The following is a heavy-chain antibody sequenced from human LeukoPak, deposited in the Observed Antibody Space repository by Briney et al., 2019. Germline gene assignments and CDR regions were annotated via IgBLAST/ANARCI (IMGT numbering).Heavy chain of an antibody. V-gene: IGHV3-7*01. J-gene: IGHJ3*01. Sequence: PGGSLRLSCAASGFTFSSYWMSWVRQAPGKELECVANIKEDGSEEYYVDSVKGRLSISRDNAKNSLYLQMNSLRAEDTAVYYCARDWLAGNPYHAFDLWGKGTMVTVSS. CDR3: ARDWLAGNPYHAFDL. CDR1: GFTFSSYW. CDR2: IKEDGSEE. D-gene: IGHD3-22*01.